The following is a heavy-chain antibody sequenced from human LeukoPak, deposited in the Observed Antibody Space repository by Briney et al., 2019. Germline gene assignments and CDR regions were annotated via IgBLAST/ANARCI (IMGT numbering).Heavy chain of an antibody. Sequence: ASVKVSCKASGYTFTGYYMHWVRQAPGQGLEWTGWINPNSGGTNYAQKLQGRVTMTTDTSTSAAYMELRSLRSDDTAVYYCARGLTVATQPGQDYWGQGTLVTVSS. J-gene: IGHJ4*02. CDR3: ARGLTVATQPGQDY. V-gene: IGHV1-2*02. CDR1: GYTFTGYY. CDR2: INPNSGGT. D-gene: IGHD5-12*01.